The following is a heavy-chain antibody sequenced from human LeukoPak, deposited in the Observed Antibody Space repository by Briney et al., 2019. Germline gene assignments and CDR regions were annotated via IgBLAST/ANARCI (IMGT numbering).Heavy chain of an antibody. V-gene: IGHV4-34*01. CDR3: ARMRGYYYDSSGPRGVIRGFDP. J-gene: IGHJ5*02. D-gene: IGHD3-22*01. CDR2: INHGGST. Sequence: PSETLSLTCAVYGGSFSGDFWSWIRQSPGKGLEWIGEINHGGSTTYNPSLQSRVTISVDTSKNQFSLKLSSVTAADTAVYYCARMRGYYYDSSGPRGVIRGFDPWGQGTLVTVSS. CDR1: GGSFSGDF.